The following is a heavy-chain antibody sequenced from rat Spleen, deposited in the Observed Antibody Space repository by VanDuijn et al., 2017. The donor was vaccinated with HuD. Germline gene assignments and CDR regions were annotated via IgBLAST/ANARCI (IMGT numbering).Heavy chain of an antibody. CDR2: ISTGGGST. V-gene: IGHV5-27*01. CDR1: GFTFSNYY. J-gene: IGHJ4*01. Sequence: EVQLVESGGGLVQPGRSLKLSCAASGFTFSNYYMAWVRQAPTKGLEWVAYISTGGGSTYYRDSVKGRFTISRDNAKSTLYLQMDSLRSEDTATYYCARLGVVITSGVMDAWGQGASVTVSS. D-gene: IGHD1-12*02. CDR3: ARLGVVITSGVMDA.